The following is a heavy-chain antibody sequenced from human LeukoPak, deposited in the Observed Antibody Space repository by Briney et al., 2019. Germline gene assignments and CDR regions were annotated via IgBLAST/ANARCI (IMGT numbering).Heavy chain of an antibody. Sequence: GGSLRLSCAASGFTFSSYAMSWVRQAPGKGLEWVSAISGSGGSTYYADSVKGRFTISRDNSKSTLYLQMNSLRAEDTAVYYCAKKGIAVAGTLAYYFDYWGQGTLVTVSS. D-gene: IGHD6-19*01. CDR3: AKKGIAVAGTLAYYFDY. V-gene: IGHV3-23*01. J-gene: IGHJ4*02. CDR1: GFTFSSYA. CDR2: ISGSGGST.